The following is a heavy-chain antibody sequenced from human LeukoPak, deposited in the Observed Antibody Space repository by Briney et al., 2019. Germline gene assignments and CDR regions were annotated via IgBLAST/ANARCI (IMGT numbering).Heavy chain of an antibody. D-gene: IGHD5-24*01. V-gene: IGHV1-69*05. CDR2: IIPIFGTA. CDR1: GGTFSSYA. J-gene: IGHJ4*02. Sequence: ASVKVSCXASGGTFSSYAISWVRQAPGQGLEWMGRIIPIFGTANYAQKFQGRVTITTDESTSTAYMELSSLRSEDTAVYYCARGRDGYNQYDYWGQGTLVTVSS. CDR3: ARGRDGYNQYDY.